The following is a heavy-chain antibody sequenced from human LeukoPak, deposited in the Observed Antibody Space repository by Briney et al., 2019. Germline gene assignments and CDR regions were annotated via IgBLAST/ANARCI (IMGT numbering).Heavy chain of an antibody. CDR1: GFAFSTYE. CDR3: AAYYYDSSPKAV. D-gene: IGHD3-22*01. V-gene: IGHV3-48*03. CDR2: ISSSGSNT. Sequence: PGGSLRLSCAASGFAFSTYEMNWVRQAPGKGLEWVSFISSSGSNTYYAASVKGRFTISRDNAKSSLYLQMNSLRAEDTAVYYCAAYYYDSSPKAVWGQGTMVTVSS. J-gene: IGHJ3*01.